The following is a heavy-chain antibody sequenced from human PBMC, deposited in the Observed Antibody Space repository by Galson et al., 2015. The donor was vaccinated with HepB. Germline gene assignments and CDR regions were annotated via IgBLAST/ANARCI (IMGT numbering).Heavy chain of an antibody. V-gene: IGHV3-53*04. J-gene: IGHJ4*02. D-gene: IGHD5-18*01. CDR2: IYSGGST. CDR3: ASGHSYGY. CDR1: GFTVSSYY. Sequence: SLRLSCAASGFTVSSYYMSWVRQAPGKGLEWVSIIYSGGSTYYADSVKGRFTISRHNSKNTLYLQMNSLRAEDTAVYYCASGHSYGYWGQGTLVTVSS.